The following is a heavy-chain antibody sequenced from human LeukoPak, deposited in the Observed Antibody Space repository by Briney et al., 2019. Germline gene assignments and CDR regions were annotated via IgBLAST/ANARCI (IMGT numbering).Heavy chain of an antibody. J-gene: IGHJ4*02. V-gene: IGHV3-48*04. CDR3: AKAETYCGGDCYYFDY. Sequence: GGSLRLSCAASGFTFSNYSMNWVRQAPGKGLEWVSYISSSSSTIYYADSVKGRFTISRDNAKNSLYLQMNSLRAEDTAVYYCAKAETYCGGDCYYFDYWGQGTLVTVSS. D-gene: IGHD2-21*02. CDR2: ISSSSSTI. CDR1: GFTFSNYS.